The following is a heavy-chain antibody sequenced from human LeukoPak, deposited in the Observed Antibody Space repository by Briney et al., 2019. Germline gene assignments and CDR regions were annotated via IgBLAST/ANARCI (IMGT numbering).Heavy chain of an antibody. CDR1: GFTFSSYA. J-gene: IGHJ4*02. CDR2: ISGSGSST. V-gene: IGHV3-23*01. CDR3: ANSATFYYDSSYYFDY. Sequence: GGSLRLSCAASGFTFSSYAMSWVRQAPGKGLEWVSAISGSGSSTYYADSVKGRFTISRDNSNNTLYLQMNSLRAEDTAVYYCANSATFYYDSSYYFDYWGQGTLVTVSS. D-gene: IGHD3-22*01.